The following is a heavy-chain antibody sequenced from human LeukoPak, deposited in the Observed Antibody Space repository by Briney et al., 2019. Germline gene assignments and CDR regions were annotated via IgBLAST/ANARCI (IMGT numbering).Heavy chain of an antibody. CDR2: IIPIFGTT. Sequence: SVKVSCKASGGTFSSYAISWVRQAPGQGLEWMGGIIPIFGTTNYAQKFQDRVTITADKSTSTAYMELSSPRSEDTAVYYCARVVGLTGYSSSWYSGYYYYMDVWGKGTTVTVSS. V-gene: IGHV1-69*06. D-gene: IGHD6-13*01. J-gene: IGHJ6*03. CDR1: GGTFSSYA. CDR3: ARVVGLTGYSSSWYSGYYYYMDV.